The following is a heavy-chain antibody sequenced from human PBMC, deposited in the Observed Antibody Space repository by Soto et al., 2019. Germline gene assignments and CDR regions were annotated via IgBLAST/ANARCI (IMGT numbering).Heavy chain of an antibody. J-gene: IGHJ3*01. CDR2: IYSDGST. CDR1: VFTVSNNY. V-gene: IGHV3-53*01. Sequence: PWWSLRLSCSPSVFTVSNNYMNWVRQAPGKGLEWVSIIYSDGSTYYADYVKGRFTISRDNSKNTLYLQMDSLRAEDTAVYFCARGLKIRHDAFDLWGPGTMVTVSS. CDR3: ARGLKIRHDAFDL. D-gene: IGHD3-22*01.